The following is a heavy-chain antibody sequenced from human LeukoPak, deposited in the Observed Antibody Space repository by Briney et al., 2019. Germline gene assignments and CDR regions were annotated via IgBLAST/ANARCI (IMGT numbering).Heavy chain of an antibody. CDR1: GFTFKNYW. CDR2: IKQDGSEK. V-gene: IGHV3-7*03. CDR3: ARDRDYGGNWGAFDI. D-gene: IGHD4-23*01. J-gene: IGHJ3*02. Sequence: PGGTLRLSCAGSGFTFKNYWMSWVRQAPGKGLEWVANIKQDGSEKYYVDSVKGRFTISRDNSKNTLYLQMNSLRAEDTAVYYCARDRDYGGNWGAFDIWGQGTMVTVSS.